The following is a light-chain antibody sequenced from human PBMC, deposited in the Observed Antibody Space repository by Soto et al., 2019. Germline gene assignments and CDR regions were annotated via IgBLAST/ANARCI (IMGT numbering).Light chain of an antibody. Sequence: DIQMTQSPSTLSASVGDRVTITGRASQTIHSFLAWYQQKAGKAPKLLIYDASNLESGVPSRFSGSGSGTEFTLTVSSLQPDYFATFYCQQFHSFPWTFGQGTKVDIK. J-gene: IGKJ1*01. V-gene: IGKV1-5*01. CDR1: QTIHSF. CDR2: DAS. CDR3: QQFHSFPWT.